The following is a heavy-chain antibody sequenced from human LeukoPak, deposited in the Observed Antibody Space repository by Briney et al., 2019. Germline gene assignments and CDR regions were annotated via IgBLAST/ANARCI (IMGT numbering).Heavy chain of an antibody. CDR2: INLSGGST. CDR1: GFTFINYY. D-gene: IGHD4/OR15-4a*01. V-gene: IGHV1-46*01. Sequence: ASVKVSCKASGFTFINYYMHWVRQAPGQGLEWLGIINLSGGSTHYPQKFQDRVTMTRDTSTSTVYMELSSLRSEDTAVHYCARDLDYGEKSEDYWGQGTLVTVSS. CDR3: ARDLDYGEKSEDY. J-gene: IGHJ4*02.